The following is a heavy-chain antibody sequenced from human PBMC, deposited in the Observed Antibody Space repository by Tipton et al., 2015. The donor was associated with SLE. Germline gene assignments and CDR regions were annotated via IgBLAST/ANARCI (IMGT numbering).Heavy chain of an antibody. Sequence: SLRLSCAASGFNFNSYAMHWVRQAPGKGLEWVAVIWYDGSDKYYADSVKGRFTISRDNSRNTVYLQMSSLRGEDTAVYYCANLPGEGYYSRKWYQDYWGQGTLVTVSS. D-gene: IGHD6-13*01. CDR1: GFNFNSYA. J-gene: IGHJ4*02. CDR3: ANLPGEGYYSRKWYQDY. CDR2: IWYDGSDK. V-gene: IGHV3-33*06.